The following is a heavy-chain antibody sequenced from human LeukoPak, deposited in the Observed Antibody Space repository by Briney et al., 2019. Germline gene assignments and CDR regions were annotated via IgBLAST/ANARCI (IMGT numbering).Heavy chain of an antibody. Sequence: GGSLRLSCAASGFTFSSYSMNWVRQAPGKGLEWVSSISSSSSYIYYADSVKGRFTISRDNAKNSLYLQMNTLRAEDTALYYCTTITFGGVIDHWGQGTLVTVSS. CDR1: GFTFSSYS. D-gene: IGHD3-16*01. CDR2: ISSSSSYI. J-gene: IGHJ4*02. V-gene: IGHV3-21*04. CDR3: TTITFGGVIDH.